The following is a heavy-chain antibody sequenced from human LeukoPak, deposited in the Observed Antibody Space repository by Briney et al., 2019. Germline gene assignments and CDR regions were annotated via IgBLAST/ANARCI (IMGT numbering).Heavy chain of an antibody. CDR2: INHSGST. Sequence: SETLSLTCAASGGSFSGYYWTWIRQPPGKGLEWIGEINHSGSTNYNPSLKSRVTISVDTSRNQFSLKLSSVTAADTAVYYCARAPPLLYYGMDVWGQGTTVTVSS. CDR3: ARAPPLLYYGMDV. CDR1: GGSFSGYY. J-gene: IGHJ6*02. V-gene: IGHV4-34*01.